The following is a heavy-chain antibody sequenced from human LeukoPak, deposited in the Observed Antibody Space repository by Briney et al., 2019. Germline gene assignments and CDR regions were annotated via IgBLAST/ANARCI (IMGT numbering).Heavy chain of an antibody. J-gene: IGHJ4*02. D-gene: IGHD6-19*01. CDR1: GFSFSNHG. V-gene: IGHV3-30*03. CDR3: AREATWGQWYFDH. CDR2: IASDGGAK. Sequence: GTSLRLSCVASGFSFSNHGMHWVRQAPGKGLEWVSVIASDGGAKFYADSVKGRFTLSRDNSKNMSFLQMNFLTVEDTAIYYCAREATWGQWYFDHWGQGTPVTVSS.